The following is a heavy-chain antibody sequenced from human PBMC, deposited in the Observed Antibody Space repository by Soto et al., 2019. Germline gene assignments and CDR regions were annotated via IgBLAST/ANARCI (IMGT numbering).Heavy chain of an antibody. CDR1: GGSITSANW. CDR2: ISHSGIT. CDR3: ARLLDDSRGYYYFDY. Sequence: PSETLSLTCAVSGGSITSANWLTWFLQPPGGGLEWIGEISHSGITNYKASLKSRVTMSVDKTKNDVSLKLTSVTAADTAVYYCARLLDDSRGYYYFDYWGQGTLVTVSS. J-gene: IGHJ4*02. D-gene: IGHD3-22*01. V-gene: IGHV4-4*02.